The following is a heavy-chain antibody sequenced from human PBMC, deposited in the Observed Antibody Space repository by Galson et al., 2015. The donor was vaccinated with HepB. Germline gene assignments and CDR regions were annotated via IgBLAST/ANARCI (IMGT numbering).Heavy chain of an antibody. CDR3: QTMGLYYGMDV. CDR2: IRSKAYGGTT. CDR1: GFTFGDYA. V-gene: IGHV3-49*03. Sequence: SLRLSCAASGFTFGDYAISWFRQAPGKGLEWVGFIRSKAYGGTTEYAASVKGRFTISRDDSKSIAYLQMNSLKTEDTAVYYCQTMGLYYGMDVWGQGTTVTVSS. D-gene: IGHD3-10*01. J-gene: IGHJ6*02.